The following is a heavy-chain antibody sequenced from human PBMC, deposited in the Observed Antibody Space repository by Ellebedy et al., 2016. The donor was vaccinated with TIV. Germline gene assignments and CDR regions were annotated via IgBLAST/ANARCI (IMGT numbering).Heavy chain of an antibody. CDR3: TESPTYYDFWNGYYGGGRFDY. J-gene: IGHJ4*02. V-gene: IGHV3-74*01. Sequence: GESLKISCAASGFTFSSYWMHWVRQAPGKGLVWVSRINSDGSSTSYADSVKGRFTISRDNAKNTRYLQMNSLRAEDTAVYYCTESPTYYDFWNGYYGGGRFDYWGQGTLVTVSS. CDR2: INSDGSST. D-gene: IGHD3-3*01. CDR1: GFTFSSYW.